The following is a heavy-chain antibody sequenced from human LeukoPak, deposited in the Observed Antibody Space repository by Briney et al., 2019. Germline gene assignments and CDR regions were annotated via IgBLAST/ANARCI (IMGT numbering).Heavy chain of an antibody. CDR2: ISLTGLT. V-gene: IGHV4-4*02. Sequence: SETLSLTCGASGGSISSTNWRCWVRQPPGQGQEWIGEISLTGLTLYKPSLESRVTVSLDKSKNQLSLKMTSVTAADTAVYYCSRENGAFSQFGYWGQGTLVSVLS. CDR3: SRENGAFSQFGY. D-gene: IGHD2-8*01. CDR1: GGSISSTNW. J-gene: IGHJ4*02.